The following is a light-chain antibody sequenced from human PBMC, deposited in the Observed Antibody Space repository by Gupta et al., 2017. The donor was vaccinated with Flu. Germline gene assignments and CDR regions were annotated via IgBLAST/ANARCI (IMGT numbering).Light chain of an antibody. J-gene: IGLJ3*02. CDR1: SSNIGNNY. V-gene: IGLV1-51*02. CDR3: GTWDSSLGAWV. Sequence: KVTIPCSGSSSNIGNNYVAWYQQLPGTAPKLLIYENNKRPSGIPDRFSGSKSDTSATLGITGLQTGDEADYYCGTWDSSLGAWVFGGGTKLTVL. CDR2: ENN.